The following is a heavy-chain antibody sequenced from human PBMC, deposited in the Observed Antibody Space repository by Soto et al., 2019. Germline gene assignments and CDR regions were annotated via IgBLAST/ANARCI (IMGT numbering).Heavy chain of an antibody. CDR1: RFTFSTYS. Sequence: GGSLRLSCAASRFTFSTYSMNWVRQAPGKGLEWVSSISSSSYIYYADSVKGRFTISRDNAKNSLYLQMNSLTSEDTAVYYCATGDIILVPPPTDGAEYFQHWGQGTLVTVSS. CDR3: ATGDIILVPPPTDGAEYFQH. D-gene: IGHD2-2*01. V-gene: IGHV3-21*04. J-gene: IGHJ1*01. CDR2: ISSSSYI.